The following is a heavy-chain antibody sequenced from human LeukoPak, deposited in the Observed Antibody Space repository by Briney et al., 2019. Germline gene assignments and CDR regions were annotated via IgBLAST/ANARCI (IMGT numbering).Heavy chain of an antibody. CDR3: ARVYAYYGSTGYVDY. Sequence: SETLSLTCTVSGGSISSYYWSWIRQPAGKGLEWIGRIYTSGSTTYNPSPKSRVTMSVDTSKNQFSLKMSSVNAADKAVYYCARVYAYYGSTGYVDYWGQGTLVTVSS. CDR1: GGSISSYY. CDR2: IYTSGST. D-gene: IGHD3-22*01. J-gene: IGHJ4*02. V-gene: IGHV4-4*07.